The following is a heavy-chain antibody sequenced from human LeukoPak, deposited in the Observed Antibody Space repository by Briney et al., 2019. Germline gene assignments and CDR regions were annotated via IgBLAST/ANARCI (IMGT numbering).Heavy chain of an antibody. CDR2: ISSSGSTI. CDR3: ARTVVASYWYFDL. D-gene: IGHD2-15*01. V-gene: IGHV3-48*03. Sequence: GGSLRLSCAASGFTFSSYEMNRVRQAPGKGLEWVSYISSSGSTIYYADSVKGRFTISRDNAKNSLYLQMNSLRAEDTAVYYCARTVVASYWYFDLWGRGTLVTVSS. J-gene: IGHJ2*01. CDR1: GFTFSSYE.